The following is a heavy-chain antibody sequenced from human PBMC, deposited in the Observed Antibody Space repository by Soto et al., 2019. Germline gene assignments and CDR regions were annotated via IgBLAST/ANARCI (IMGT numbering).Heavy chain of an antibody. CDR1: GFTFSSYS. CDR2: ISSSSSTI. CDR3: ARELRLLWFGEFGAFDI. V-gene: IGHV3-48*01. J-gene: IGHJ3*02. Sequence: EVQLVESGGGLVQPGGSLRLSCAASGFTFSSYSMNWVRQAPGKGLEWVSYISSSSSTIYYADSVKGRFTISRDNAKNSLYLQMNSLRAEDTAVYYCARELRLLWFGEFGAFDIWGQGTMVTVSS. D-gene: IGHD3-10*01.